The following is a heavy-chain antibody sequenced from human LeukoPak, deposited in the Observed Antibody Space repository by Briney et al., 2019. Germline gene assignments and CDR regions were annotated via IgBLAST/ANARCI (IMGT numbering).Heavy chain of an antibody. Sequence: SETLSLTCTVSGGSISSYYWSWIRQPPGKGLEWSGYIYYSGSTNYNPSLKSRVTISVDTSKNQFSLKLSSVTAADTAVYYCARDLEGGSGSLYYYGMDVWGQGTTVTVSS. D-gene: IGHD3-10*01. CDR1: GGSISSYY. CDR2: IYYSGST. J-gene: IGHJ6*02. CDR3: ARDLEGGSGSLYYYGMDV. V-gene: IGHV4-59*01.